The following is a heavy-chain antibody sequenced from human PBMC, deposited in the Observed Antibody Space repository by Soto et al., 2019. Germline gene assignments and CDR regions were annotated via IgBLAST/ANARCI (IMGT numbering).Heavy chain of an antibody. Sequence: GXSVKVSCKASGSTFTSYYMHWVRQAPGQGLEWXGIINXSGGRTSYEQXXQGRVTMXXDTYKSTVYMELSRLRSEDTAVYYCARNLLYYFEYWGQGTLVTVSS. D-gene: IGHD1-26*01. CDR1: GSTFTSYY. CDR2: INXSGGRT. J-gene: IGHJ4*02. V-gene: IGHV1-46*01. CDR3: ARNLLYYFEY.